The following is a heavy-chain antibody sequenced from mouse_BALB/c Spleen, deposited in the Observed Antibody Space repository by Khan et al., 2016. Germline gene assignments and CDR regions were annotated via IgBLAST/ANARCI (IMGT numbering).Heavy chain of an antibody. V-gene: IGHV2-9*02. D-gene: IGHD1-1*01. J-gene: IGHJ2*01. Sequence: QVQLKQSGPGLVAPSQSLSITCTVSGFSLTTYGVHWVRQAPGKGLEWLGIIWAGGSTNYKSALMSRLSISKDNSKNQVFLKMNSLQTDDTAIYXCARDSGSRLYYFDYWGQGTTLTVSS. CDR3: ARDSGSRLYYFDY. CDR2: IWAGGST. CDR1: GFSLTTYG.